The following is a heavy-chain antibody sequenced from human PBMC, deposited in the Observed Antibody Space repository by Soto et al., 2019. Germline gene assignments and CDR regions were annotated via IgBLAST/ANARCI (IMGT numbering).Heavy chain of an antibody. Sequence: EVQLVESGGGLVQPGGSLRLSCAASGFTFSSYSMNWVRQAPGKGLEWVSYISSSSSTIYYADSVKGRFTISRDNAKNSLYLQMNSLRDEDTAVYYCARDPYGDYLVGWFDPWGQGILVTVSS. CDR1: GFTFSSYS. V-gene: IGHV3-48*02. J-gene: IGHJ5*02. CDR3: ARDPYGDYLVGWFDP. D-gene: IGHD4-17*01. CDR2: ISSSSSTI.